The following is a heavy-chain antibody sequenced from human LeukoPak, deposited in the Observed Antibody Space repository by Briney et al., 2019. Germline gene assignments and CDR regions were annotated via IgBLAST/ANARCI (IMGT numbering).Heavy chain of an antibody. CDR3: ARDPHSLDY. CDR2: IAYTGTI. Sequence: GGSLRLSCTASGFSFSSYSMNWVRQAPGKGLEWVAYIAYTGTIHYADSVRGRFAISRDIAKSSLFLQLNSLRAEDTAVYYCARDPHSLDYWGQGTLVTVSS. CDR1: GFSFSSYS. J-gene: IGHJ4*02. V-gene: IGHV3-48*01.